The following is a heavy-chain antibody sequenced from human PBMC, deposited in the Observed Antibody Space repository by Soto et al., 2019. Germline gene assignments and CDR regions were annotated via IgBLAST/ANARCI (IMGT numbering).Heavy chain of an antibody. J-gene: IGHJ1*01. CDR2: INHNGGT. CDR1: GWTFSGYY. Sequence: QVQLQQWGAGLLKPSETLSLTCAVHGWTFSGYYWSWVRQPPGKGLEWIGEINHNGGTNYNPSLECRITISVASSRNQFSLRLNSVPAADTAVYYCARGDWSTRFQNWGRGALVTASS. CDR3: ARGDWSTRFQN. D-gene: IGHD3-3*01. V-gene: IGHV4-34*01.